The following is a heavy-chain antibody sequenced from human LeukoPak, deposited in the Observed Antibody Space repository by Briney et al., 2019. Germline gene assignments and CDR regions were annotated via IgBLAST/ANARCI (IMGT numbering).Heavy chain of an antibody. CDR3: XXXXSYSSGWSNWFDP. CDR2: ISGSGGST. CDR1: GFTFSSYA. D-gene: IGHD6-19*01. J-gene: IGHJ5*02. V-gene: IGHV3-23*01. Sequence: GGSLRLSCATSGFTFSSYAMSWVRQAPGKGLEWVSAISGSGGSTYYADSVKGRFTISRDNSKNTLYMQMNSLRAEDTAVYYXXXXXSYSSGWSNWFDPWGQGTLVTVSS.